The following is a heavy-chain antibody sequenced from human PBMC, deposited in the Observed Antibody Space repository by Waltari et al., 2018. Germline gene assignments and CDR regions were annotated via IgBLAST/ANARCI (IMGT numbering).Heavy chain of an antibody. J-gene: IGHJ3*02. CDR3: ARHKRSYSREGGDAFDI. CDR2: IIPNVGTA. Sequence: QVQLVQSGAEVKKPGSSVKVSCKASGGTFSSYAISWVRQAPGQGLEWKGGIIPNVGTANSAQKFQGRVTITADKSTSTAYMELSSLRSEDTAVYYCARHKRSYSREGGDAFDIWGQGTMVTVSS. CDR1: GGTFSSYA. D-gene: IGHD1-26*01. V-gene: IGHV1-69*14.